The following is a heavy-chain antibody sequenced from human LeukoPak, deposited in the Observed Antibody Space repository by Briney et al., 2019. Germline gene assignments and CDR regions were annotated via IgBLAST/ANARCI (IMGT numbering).Heavy chain of an antibody. D-gene: IGHD2-15*01. Sequence: SETLSLTCTVSGGSISSGSYYWSWIRQPAGKGLEWIGRIYTSGSTNYNPSLKSRVTISVDTSKNQFSLKLSSATAADTAVYYCARETRDIEVVTYLDYWGQGTLVTVSS. CDR3: ARETRDIEVVTYLDY. CDR2: IYTSGST. V-gene: IGHV4-61*02. J-gene: IGHJ4*02. CDR1: GGSISSGSYY.